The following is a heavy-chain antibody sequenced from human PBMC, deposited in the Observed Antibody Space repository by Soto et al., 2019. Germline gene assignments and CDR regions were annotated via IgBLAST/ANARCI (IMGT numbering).Heavy chain of an antibody. J-gene: IGHJ4*02. D-gene: IGHD1-26*01. Sequence: PSETLSLTCTVSGGSIRGYYWSLIRQPPGKGLEWIGYMYNTGSTVYNPSFKSRVTISVDKSKNQFSLKLSSVTAADTAVYYCARVRYSGSYFDYWGQGTLVTSPQ. CDR1: GGSIRGYY. V-gene: IGHV4-59*12. CDR3: ARVRYSGSYFDY. CDR2: MYNTGST.